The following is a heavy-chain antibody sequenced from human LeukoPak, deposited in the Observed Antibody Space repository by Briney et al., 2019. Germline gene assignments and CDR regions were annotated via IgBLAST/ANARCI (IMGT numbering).Heavy chain of an antibody. D-gene: IGHD3-10*01. J-gene: IGHJ4*02. Sequence: SETLSLTCTVSGGSISSYYWSWIRQPPGKGLEWIGYIYYSGSTNYNPSLKSRVTISVDTSKNQFSLKLSSVTAADTAVYYCARHRSKTYGSGSCPVSYYFDYWGQGTLVTVSS. CDR3: ARHRSKTYGSGSCPVSYYFDY. CDR2: IYYSGST. V-gene: IGHV4-59*08. CDR1: GGSISSYY.